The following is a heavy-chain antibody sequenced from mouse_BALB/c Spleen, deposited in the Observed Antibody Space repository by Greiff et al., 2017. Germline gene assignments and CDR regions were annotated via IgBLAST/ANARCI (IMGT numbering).Heavy chain of an antibody. V-gene: IGHV5-17*02. CDR1: GFTFSSFG. D-gene: IGHD2-1*01. CDR2: ISSGSSTI. J-gene: IGHJ4*01. Sequence: EVQLVESGGGLVQPGGSRKLSCAASGFTFSSFGMHWVRQAPEKGLEWVAYISSGSSTIYYADTVKGRFTISRDNPKNTLFLQMTSLRSEDTAMYYCARGLYGNYYAMDYWGQGTSVTVSS. CDR3: ARGLYGNYYAMDY.